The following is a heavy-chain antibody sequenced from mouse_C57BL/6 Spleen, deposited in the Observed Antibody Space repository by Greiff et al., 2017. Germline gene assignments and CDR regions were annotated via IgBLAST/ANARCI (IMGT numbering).Heavy chain of an antibody. D-gene: IGHD4-1*01. Sequence: QVQLQQSGAELARPGASVKLSCKASGYTFTSYGISWVKQRTGQGLEWIGEIYPRSGNTYYNEKFKGKATLTADKSSSTAYMELRSLTAEDSAVYFCARWERTGVDYWGQGTTLTVSS. J-gene: IGHJ2*01. CDR2: IYPRSGNT. CDR3: ARWERTGVDY. V-gene: IGHV1-81*01. CDR1: GYTFTSYG.